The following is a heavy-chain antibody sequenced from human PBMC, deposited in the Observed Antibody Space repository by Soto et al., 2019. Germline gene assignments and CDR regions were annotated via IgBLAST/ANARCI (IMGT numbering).Heavy chain of an antibody. CDR2: IYYSGST. Sequence: SETLSLTCTVSGGSISSYYWSWVRQPPGKGLEWIGYIYYSGSTNYNPSLKSRVTISVDASKNQFSLKLSSVTAADTAVYYCARVVVTYPRGRQLNNWFDPWGQGTLVTVSS. D-gene: IGHD3-22*01. J-gene: IGHJ5*02. CDR1: GGSISSYY. V-gene: IGHV4-59*01. CDR3: ARVVVTYPRGRQLNNWFDP.